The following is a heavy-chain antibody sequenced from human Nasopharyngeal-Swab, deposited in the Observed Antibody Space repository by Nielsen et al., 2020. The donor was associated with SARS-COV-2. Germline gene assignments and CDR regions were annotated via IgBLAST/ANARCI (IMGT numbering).Heavy chain of an antibody. CDR1: GFTFSYYD. Sequence: GESLKISCAASGFTFSYYDMHWVRQAPGKGLVWVSRVNQDGSRTDYADSVRGRFTISRDNAKNTLYLQMNSLRVEDTAVYYCVKHQGSSSDQWGQGTLVTVSS. CDR2: VNQDGSRT. CDR3: VKHQGSSSDQ. V-gene: IGHV3-74*01. J-gene: IGHJ4*02.